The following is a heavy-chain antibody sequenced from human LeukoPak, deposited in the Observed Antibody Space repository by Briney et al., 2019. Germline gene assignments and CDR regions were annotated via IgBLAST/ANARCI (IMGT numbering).Heavy chain of an antibody. D-gene: IGHD1-26*01. CDR3: ARDALKIPAIVGAILGYFQH. V-gene: IGHV1-69*04. J-gene: IGHJ1*01. Sequence: SVKVSCKASGGTFSSYAISWVRQAPGQGLEWMGRIIPILGIANYAQKFQGRVAITADKSTSTAYMELSSLRSEDTAVYYCARDALKIPAIVGAILGYFQHWGQGTLVTVSS. CDR1: GGTFSSYA. CDR2: IIPILGIA.